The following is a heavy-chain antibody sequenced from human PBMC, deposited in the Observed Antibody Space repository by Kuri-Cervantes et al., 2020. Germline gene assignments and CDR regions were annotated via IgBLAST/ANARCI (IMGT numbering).Heavy chain of an antibody. V-gene: IGHV3-33*01. Sequence: GGSLRLSCAASGFTFSSYGMHWVRQAPGKGLEWVAVLWYDGTNKYYADSVKGRFTISRDDSKNTLFLQMNSLRAEDTAVYYCARDEVATKNAFDIWGQGTMVTVSS. D-gene: IGHD5-12*01. CDR3: ARDEVATKNAFDI. CDR1: GFTFSSYG. CDR2: LWYDGTNK. J-gene: IGHJ3*02.